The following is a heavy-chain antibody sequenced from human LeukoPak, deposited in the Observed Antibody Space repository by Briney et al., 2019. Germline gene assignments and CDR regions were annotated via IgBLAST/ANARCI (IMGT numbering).Heavy chain of an antibody. V-gene: IGHV4-39*01. D-gene: IGHD3-3*01. CDR1: GGSISSSSYY. CDR2: IYYSGST. Sequence: SETLSLTCTVSGGSISSSSYYWGWIRQPPGKGLEWIGSIYYSGSTYYNPSLKSRVTISVDTSKNQFSLKLSSVTAADTAVYYCARSRSIWSGNINYYYYYMDVWGKGTTVTVSS. J-gene: IGHJ6*03. CDR3: ARSRSIWSGNINYYYYYMDV.